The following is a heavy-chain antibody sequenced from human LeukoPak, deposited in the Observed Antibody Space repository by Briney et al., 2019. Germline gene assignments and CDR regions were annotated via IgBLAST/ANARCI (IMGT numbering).Heavy chain of an antibody. CDR3: ARDFAGHCSSSNCYADY. D-gene: IGHD2-2*01. J-gene: IGHJ4*02. V-gene: IGHV3-21*01. Sequence: GGSLRLSCAVSGFTFSSYSMNWVRQAPGKGLEWVSSISSSSRYIYYADSVKGRFTISRDNAKNSLYLQLSSLRAEDTAVYYCARDFAGHCSSSNCYADYWGQGTLVTVSS. CDR1: GFTFSSYS. CDR2: ISSSSRYI.